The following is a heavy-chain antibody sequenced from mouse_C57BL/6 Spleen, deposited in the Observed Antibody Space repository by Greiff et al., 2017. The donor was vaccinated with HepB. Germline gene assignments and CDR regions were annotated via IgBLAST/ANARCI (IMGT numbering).Heavy chain of an antibody. D-gene: IGHD1-1*01. CDR3: ARGPFYGSSYSYAMDY. CDR2: ISDGGSYT. J-gene: IGHJ4*01. Sequence: EVQGVESGGGLVKPGGSLKLSCAASGFTFSSYAMSWVRQTPEKRLEWVATISDGGSYTYYPDNVKGRFTISRDNAKNNLYLQMSHLKSEDTAMYYCARGPFYGSSYSYAMDYWGQGASVTVSS. V-gene: IGHV5-4*01. CDR1: GFTFSSYA.